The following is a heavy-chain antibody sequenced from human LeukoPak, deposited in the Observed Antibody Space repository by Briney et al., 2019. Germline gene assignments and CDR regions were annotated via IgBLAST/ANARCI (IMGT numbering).Heavy chain of an antibody. J-gene: IGHJ4*02. CDR2: IHDSGST. V-gene: IGHV4-59*08. CDR1: GGTISR. D-gene: IGHD2-21*01. CDR3: ARHRPSSTMSGIAL. Sequence: SETLSLTCTVSGGTISRNWIRQPPGKGLEWIGYIHDSGSTKYNPSLKSRVTISVDTSKNQFSLQLTSVTVADTAVYFCARHRPSSTMSGIALWGQGTLVTVSS.